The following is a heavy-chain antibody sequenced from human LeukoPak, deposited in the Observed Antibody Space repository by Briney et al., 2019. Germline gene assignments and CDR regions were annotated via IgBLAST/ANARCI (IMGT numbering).Heavy chain of an antibody. Sequence: SETLSLTCTVSGDSISSNTCYWGWIRQPPGKGLEWIGTMCYSGSTYYNPSLKSRVTISVDTSKNQFSLKLSSVTAADTAVYYCVKDRGNHITDYWGQGTLVTVSS. CDR3: VKDRGNHITDY. CDR1: GDSISSNTCY. CDR2: MCYSGST. D-gene: IGHD1-14*01. J-gene: IGHJ4*02. V-gene: IGHV4-39*07.